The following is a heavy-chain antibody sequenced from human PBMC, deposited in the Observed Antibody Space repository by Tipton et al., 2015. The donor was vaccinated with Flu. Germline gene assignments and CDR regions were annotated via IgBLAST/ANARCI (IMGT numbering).Heavy chain of an antibody. Sequence: TLSLTCTVSGGSISSSSYYWGWIRQPPGKGLEWIGSIYYSGSTYYNPSLKSRVTISVDTSKNQFSLKLSSVTAADTAVYYCARAGCSSTSCYGWYYYYYMDVWGKGTTVTVSS. CDR2: IYYSGST. J-gene: IGHJ6*03. CDR3: ARAGCSSTSCYGWYYYYYMDV. V-gene: IGHV4-39*01. D-gene: IGHD2-2*01. CDR1: GGSISSSSYY.